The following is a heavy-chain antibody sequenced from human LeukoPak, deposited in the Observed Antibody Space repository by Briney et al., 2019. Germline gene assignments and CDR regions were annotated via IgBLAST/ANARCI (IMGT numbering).Heavy chain of an antibody. CDR2: IYTSGST. CDR1: GGSISSGSYY. Sequence: SQTLSLTCTVSGGSISSGSYYWSWIRQPAGKGLEWIGRIYTSGSTNYNPSLKSRVTISVDTSKNQFSLKLSSVTAADTAVYYCARGGYDSSGYYDIYYFDYWGQGTLATVSS. CDR3: ARGGYDSSGYYDIYYFDY. D-gene: IGHD3-22*01. J-gene: IGHJ4*02. V-gene: IGHV4-61*02.